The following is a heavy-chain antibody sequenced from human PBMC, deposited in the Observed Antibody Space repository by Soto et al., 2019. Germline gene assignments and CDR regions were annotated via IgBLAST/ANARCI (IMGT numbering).Heavy chain of an antibody. CDR1: GFTFSNAW. J-gene: IGHJ4*02. CDR3: STEPLYYYDSSGYYYFDY. D-gene: IGHD3-22*01. V-gene: IGHV3-15*07. Sequence: EVQLVESGGGLVKPGGSLRLSCAASGFTFSNAWMNWVRQAPGKGLEWVGRIKSKTDGGTTDYAAPVKGRFTISRDDSKNTLYLQTNSLKTEDTAVYYCSTEPLYYYDSSGYYYFDYWGQGTLVTVSS. CDR2: IKSKTDGGTT.